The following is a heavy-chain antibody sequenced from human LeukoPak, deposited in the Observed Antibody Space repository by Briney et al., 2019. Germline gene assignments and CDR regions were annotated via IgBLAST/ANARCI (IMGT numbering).Heavy chain of an antibody. V-gene: IGHV4-38-2*01. CDR1: GYSISSGYH. Sequence: PSETLSLTCAVSGYSISSGYHWGWIRQPPGKGLEWIGGIYHSGSTYYNPSLKSRVTISVDTSKNQFSLKLSSVTAADTAVYYCARVKSTTYYFDYWGQGTLVIVSS. D-gene: IGHD4-17*01. CDR3: ARVKSTTYYFDY. CDR2: IYHSGST. J-gene: IGHJ4*02.